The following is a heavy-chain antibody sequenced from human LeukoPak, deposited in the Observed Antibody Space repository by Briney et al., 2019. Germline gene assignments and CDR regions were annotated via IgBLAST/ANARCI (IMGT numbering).Heavy chain of an antibody. J-gene: IGHJ4*02. CDR1: DGSFSGYY. CDR2: INHSGST. V-gene: IGHV4-34*01. D-gene: IGHD2-2*01. CDR3: ARARSSPAAAPFDY. Sequence: SETLSLTCAVYDGSFSGYYWSWIRQPPGKGLEWIGEINHSGSTNYNPSLKSRVTISVDTSKNQFSLKLSSVTAADTAVYYCARARSSPAAAPFDYWGQGTLVTVSS.